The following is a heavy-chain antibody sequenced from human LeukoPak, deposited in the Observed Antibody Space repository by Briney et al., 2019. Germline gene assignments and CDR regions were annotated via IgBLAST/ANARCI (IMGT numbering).Heavy chain of an antibody. V-gene: IGHV4-59*12. CDR2: IYYSGST. CDR1: GGSISNYY. Sequence: SETLSLTCTVSGGSISNYYWSWIRQPPGKGLEWIGYIYYSGSTNYNPSLKSRVTISVDTSKNQFSLKLSSVTAADTAVYYCARGISLGFATFDYWGQGTLVTVSS. D-gene: IGHD3-10*01. CDR3: ARGISLGFATFDY. J-gene: IGHJ4*02.